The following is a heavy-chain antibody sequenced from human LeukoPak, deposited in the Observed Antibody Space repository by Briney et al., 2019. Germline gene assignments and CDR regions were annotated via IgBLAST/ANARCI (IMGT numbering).Heavy chain of an antibody. V-gene: IGHV3-33*01. CDR1: GFKFSTYG. CDR3: ARDRSWGPQCYIDY. Sequence: GGSLRLSCAASGFKFSTYGIHWVRQAPGKGLEWVGIIWYDGSNKIYAESVRGRFAISRDNSKNTLYLQMNSLRAEDTAVYYCARDRSWGPQCYIDYWGKGTLVTVSS. D-gene: IGHD7-27*01. CDR2: IWYDGSNK. J-gene: IGHJ4*02.